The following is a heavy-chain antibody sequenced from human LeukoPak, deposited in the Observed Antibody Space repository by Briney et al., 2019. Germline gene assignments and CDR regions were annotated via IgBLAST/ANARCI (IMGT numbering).Heavy chain of an antibody. CDR3: ARGPFYDFPILYYFDY. CDR2: ISSSGSTI. CDR1: GFTFSDYY. J-gene: IGHJ4*02. Sequence: GGSLRLSXAASGFTFSDYYMSWIRQAPGKGLEWVSYISSSGSTIYYADSVKGRFTISRDNAKNSLYLQMNSLRAEDTAVYYCARGPFYDFPILYYFDYWGQGTLVTVSS. D-gene: IGHD3-3*01. V-gene: IGHV3-11*04.